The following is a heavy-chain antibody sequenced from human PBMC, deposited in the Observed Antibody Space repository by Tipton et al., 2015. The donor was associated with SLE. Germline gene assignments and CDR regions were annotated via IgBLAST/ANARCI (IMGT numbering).Heavy chain of an antibody. D-gene: IGHD2-21*01. Sequence: LRLSCTVSGDSISNGDYCWNWIRQYPGKGLEWIGYIYSSGNPYYNPSLKSRVTISADTSKNEISLKMTSVTAADTAVYYCARRDCGGDCYYGHWGQGTQVTVSS. V-gene: IGHV4-30-4*08. J-gene: IGHJ4*02. CDR3: ARRDCGGDCYYGH. CDR2: IYSSGNP. CDR1: GDSISNGDYC.